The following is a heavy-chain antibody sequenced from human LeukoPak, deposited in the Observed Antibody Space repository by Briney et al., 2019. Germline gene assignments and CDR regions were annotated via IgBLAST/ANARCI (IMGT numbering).Heavy chain of an antibody. V-gene: IGHV4-59*12. J-gene: IGHJ6*02. CDR1: GGSISSYY. CDR2: IYYSGST. Sequence: PSETLSLTCTVSGGSISSYYWSWIRQPPGKGLEWIGYIYYSGSTNYNPSLKSRVTISVDTSKNQFSLKLSSVTAADTAVYYCARDAYLTEVVATFGYYGMDVWGQGTTVTVSS. D-gene: IGHD5-12*01. CDR3: ARDAYLTEVVATFGYYGMDV.